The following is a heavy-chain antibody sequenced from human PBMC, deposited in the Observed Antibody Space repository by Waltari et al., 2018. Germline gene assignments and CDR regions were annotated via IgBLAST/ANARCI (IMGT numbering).Heavy chain of an antibody. CDR1: GCSVSGYW. CDR3: ARGRITIGP. Sequence: EVQLVESGGGLVQQGGSLGLSCAASGCSVSGYWMSWVRQAPGKGLEWVANIKQDESEKNYVDSVKGRLTISRDNAKNSLYLQMSSLRAEDTAVYYCARGRITIGPWGQGTLVTVSS. D-gene: IGHD3-10*01. V-gene: IGHV3-7*03. J-gene: IGHJ5*02. CDR2: IKQDESEK.